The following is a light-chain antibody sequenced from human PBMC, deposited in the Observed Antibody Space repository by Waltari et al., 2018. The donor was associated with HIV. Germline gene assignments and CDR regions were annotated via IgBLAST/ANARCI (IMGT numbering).Light chain of an antibody. J-gene: IGLJ2*01. CDR1: SSDVGAYDY. Sequence: QSALTQPRSVSGSPGQSVTISCTGTSSDVGAYDYVSWYQQHPGKAPKLIIYDVSQRPSGVLDRFAGSKSGDTASLTISGLQGEDEAEYYCCSYAGAYTVILGGGTKLTVL. CDR2: DVS. CDR3: CSYAGAYTVI. V-gene: IGLV2-11*01.